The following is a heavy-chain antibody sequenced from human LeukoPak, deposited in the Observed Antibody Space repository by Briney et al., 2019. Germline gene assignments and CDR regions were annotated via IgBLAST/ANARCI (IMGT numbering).Heavy chain of an antibody. CDR1: GFTFDDYA. V-gene: IGHV3-9*01. CDR2: IDWNSGRM. Sequence: GGSLRLSCAASGFTFDDYAMHWVRQAPGKGLEWVSGIDWNSGRMAYADSVKGRFTISRDNAENSLYLQMNRLRAEDAALYYCSKGGVSDIFAPDWFDPWGQGTLITVSS. CDR3: SKGGVSDIFAPDWFDP. J-gene: IGHJ5*02. D-gene: IGHD3-9*01.